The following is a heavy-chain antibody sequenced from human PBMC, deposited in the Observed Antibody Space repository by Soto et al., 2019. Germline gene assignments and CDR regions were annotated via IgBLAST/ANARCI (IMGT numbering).Heavy chain of an antibody. Sequence: QVQLVQSGAEVKKPGASVKVSCKASGYTFTSYGISWVRQAPGQGLEWMGWISAYNGNTNYAQKLQGRVTMTTDTATSRDYMELRSLRSDDTAVYYCARLRIVVVTPGAFDIWGQGTMVTVSS. CDR2: ISAYNGNT. J-gene: IGHJ3*02. CDR1: GYTFTSYG. CDR3: ARLRIVVVTPGAFDI. V-gene: IGHV1-18*01. D-gene: IGHD2-21*02.